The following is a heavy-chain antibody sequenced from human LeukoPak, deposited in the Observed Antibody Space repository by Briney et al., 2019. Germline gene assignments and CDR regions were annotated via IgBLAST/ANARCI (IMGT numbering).Heavy chain of an antibody. Sequence: PGGSLRLSCVVSGISLSNYAMTWVRQAPGKGLEWVSYISERGTSTTYADSVKGRFTISRDTSLNTLYLQMNNLRAEDTAVYSCAKRGVVIRGILVIGYHQEAYHYDFWGQGVLVTVSS. V-gene: IGHV3-23*01. D-gene: IGHD3-10*01. CDR2: ISERGTST. CDR1: GISLSNYA. CDR3: AKRGVVIRGILVIGYHQEAYHYDF. J-gene: IGHJ4*02.